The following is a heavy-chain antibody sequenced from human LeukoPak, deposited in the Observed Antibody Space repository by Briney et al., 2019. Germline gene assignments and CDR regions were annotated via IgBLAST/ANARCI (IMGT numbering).Heavy chain of an antibody. Sequence: SETLSLTCAVYGGSFSGYYWSWIRQPAGKGLEWIGRTYTSGSTNYNPSLKSRVTMSVDTSKNQFSLKRSSVTAADTAVYYCASTPYGSSWRKYYFDYWGQGTLVTVSS. D-gene: IGHD6-13*01. V-gene: IGHV4-59*10. CDR1: GGSFSGYY. CDR2: TYTSGST. J-gene: IGHJ4*02. CDR3: ASTPYGSSWRKYYFDY.